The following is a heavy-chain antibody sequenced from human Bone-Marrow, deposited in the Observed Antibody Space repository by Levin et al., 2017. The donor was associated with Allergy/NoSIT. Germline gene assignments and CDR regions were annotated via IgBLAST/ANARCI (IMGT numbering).Heavy chain of an antibody. CDR1: GGSISSGDYY. V-gene: IGHV4-30-4*01. J-gene: IGHJ4*02. D-gene: IGHD3-9*01. CDR3: ARYILTGYSGRVRSYYFDY. CDR2: IYYSGST. Sequence: SQTLSLTCTVSGGSISSGDYYWSWIRQPPGKGLEWIGYIYYSGSTYYNPSLKSRVTISVDTSKNQFSLKLSSVTAADTAVYYCARYILTGYSGRVRSYYFDYWGQGTLVTVSS.